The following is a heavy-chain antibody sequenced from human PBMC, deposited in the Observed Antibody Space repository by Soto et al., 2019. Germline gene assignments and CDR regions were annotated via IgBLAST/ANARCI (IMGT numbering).Heavy chain of an antibody. CDR2: IYSGGST. V-gene: IGHV3-53*01. CDR1: GFTVSSNY. Sequence: EVQLVESGGGLIQPGGSLRLSCAASGFTVSSNYMSWVRQAPGKGLEWVSVIYSGGSTYYADSVKGRFTISRDNSKNTLYLLMNSLRAEDTAVYYCARDRVESGYPEYFQHWGQGTLVTVSS. J-gene: IGHJ1*01. CDR3: ARDRVESGYPEYFQH. D-gene: IGHD3-22*01.